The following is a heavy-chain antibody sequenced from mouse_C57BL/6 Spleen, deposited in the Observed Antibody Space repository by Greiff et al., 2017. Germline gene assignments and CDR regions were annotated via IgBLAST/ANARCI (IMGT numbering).Heavy chain of an antibody. D-gene: IGHD3-1*01. Sequence: VQLQQPGAELVRPGSSVKLSCKASGYTFTSYWMHWVKQRPIQGLEWIGNIDPSDSETHYNQKFKDKATMTVDKSSSTAYMQLSSLTSEDSAVYYCARRATADWYVDVWGTGTTVTVSA. V-gene: IGHV1-52*01. CDR2: IDPSDSET. CDR1: GYTFTSYW. CDR3: ARRATADWYVDV. J-gene: IGHJ1*03.